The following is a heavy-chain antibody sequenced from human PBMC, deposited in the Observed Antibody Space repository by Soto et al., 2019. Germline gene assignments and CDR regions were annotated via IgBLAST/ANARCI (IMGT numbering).Heavy chain of an antibody. D-gene: IGHD3-10*01. CDR3: ARGLIVWFGELSRRGGYYYYVDV. J-gene: IGHJ6*03. V-gene: IGHV4-34*01. Sequence: QVQLQQWGAGLLKPSETLSLTCAVYGGSFSGYQWSWIRQTPGKGLEWIGEINDSGNINYNPSLKSGVTILVDTAKKQFSLKLSSVTAAATTVYYCARGLIVWFGELSRRGGYYYYVDVWGKGTTVTVSS. CDR2: INDSGNI. CDR1: GGSFSGYQ.